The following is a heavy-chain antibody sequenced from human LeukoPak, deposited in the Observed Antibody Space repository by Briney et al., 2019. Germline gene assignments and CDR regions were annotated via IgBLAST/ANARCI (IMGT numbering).Heavy chain of an antibody. J-gene: IGHJ4*02. CDR3: ARSGSGSNFLEY. D-gene: IGHD3-10*01. Sequence: GGSLRLSCAASGFTFSSYAMNWVRQAPGKGLEWVSGISASGGSTYNADPVKGRFAISKDNSKNTLSLQMNSLRDEDTAVYYCARSGSGSNFLEYWGQGTLVTVSS. CDR2: ISASGGST. CDR1: GFTFSSYA. V-gene: IGHV3-23*01.